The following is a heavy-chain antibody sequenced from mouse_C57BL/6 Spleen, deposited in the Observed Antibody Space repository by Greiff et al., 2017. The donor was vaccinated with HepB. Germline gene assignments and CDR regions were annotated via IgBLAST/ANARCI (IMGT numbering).Heavy chain of an antibody. J-gene: IGHJ4*01. D-gene: IGHD2-1*01. Sequence: LQESGAELVKPGASVKISCKASGYAFSSYWMNWVKQRPGKGLEWIGQIYPGDGDTNYNGKFKGKATLTADKSSSTAYMQLSSLTSEDSAVYFCARGNYVLYAMDDWGQGTSVTVSS. CDR3: ARGNYVLYAMDD. CDR2: IYPGDGDT. V-gene: IGHV1-80*01. CDR1: GYAFSSYW.